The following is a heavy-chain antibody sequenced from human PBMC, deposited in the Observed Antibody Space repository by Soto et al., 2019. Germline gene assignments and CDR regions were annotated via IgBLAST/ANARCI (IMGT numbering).Heavy chain of an antibody. D-gene: IGHD5-18*01. CDR2: ISYDGSNK. Sequence: ESGGGVVQPGRSLRLSCAASGFTFSSYAMHWVRQAPGKGLEWVAVISYDGSNKYYADSVKGRFTISRDNSKNTLYLQMNSLRAEDTAVYYCARLSAMAVFDYWGQGTLVTVSS. CDR1: GFTFSSYA. J-gene: IGHJ4*02. V-gene: IGHV3-30-3*01. CDR3: ARLSAMAVFDY.